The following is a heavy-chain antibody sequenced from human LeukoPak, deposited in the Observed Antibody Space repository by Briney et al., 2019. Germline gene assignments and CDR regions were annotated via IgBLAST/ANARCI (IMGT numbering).Heavy chain of an antibody. CDR1: GGSISSNSYY. CDR3: ARTILYDSTGYYL. CDR2: IYYSGST. J-gene: IGHJ4*02. V-gene: IGHV4-39*07. Sequence: SETLSLTCTVSGGSISSNSYYWGWIRQPPGKGLEWIGSIYYSGSTYSNPSLNIRVTISVDTSKNQFSLNLRSVTAADTAVYYCARTILYDSTGYYLWGQGTLVTVSS. D-gene: IGHD3-22*01.